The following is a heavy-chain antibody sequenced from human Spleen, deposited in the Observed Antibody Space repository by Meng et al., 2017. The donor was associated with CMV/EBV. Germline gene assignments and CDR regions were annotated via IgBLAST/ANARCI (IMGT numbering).Heavy chain of an antibody. CDR2: ISSSSSYI. J-gene: IGHJ4*02. V-gene: IGHV3-21*01. CDR3: ARSSVGVGATNA. Sequence: SCAASGFTVSSYSMNWVRQAPGKGLEWVSSISSSSSYIYYADSVKGRFTISRDNAKNSLYLQMNSLRAEDTAVYYCARSSVGVGATNAWGQGTLVTVSS. CDR1: GFTVSSYS. D-gene: IGHD1-26*01.